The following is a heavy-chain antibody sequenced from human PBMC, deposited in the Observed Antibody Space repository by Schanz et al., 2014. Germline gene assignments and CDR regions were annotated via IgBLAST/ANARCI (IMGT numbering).Heavy chain of an antibody. D-gene: IGHD3-10*01. Sequence: VQLVQSGAEVKKPGASVIVSCKASGYPLTAYYLHWVRQAPGQGLEWMGRINPNSGDTNYAQKFQGRVTLTRDTSISTAHMELGRLRSDDTAVYYCARESRFHVDYWGQGTLVTVSS. CDR3: ARESRFHVDY. V-gene: IGHV1-2*06. CDR1: GYPLTAYY. J-gene: IGHJ4*02. CDR2: INPNSGDT.